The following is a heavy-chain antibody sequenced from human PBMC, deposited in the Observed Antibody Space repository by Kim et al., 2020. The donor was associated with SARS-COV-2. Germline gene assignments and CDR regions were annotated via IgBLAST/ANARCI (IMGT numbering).Heavy chain of an antibody. V-gene: IGHV1-69*13. Sequence: SVKVSCKASGGTFSSYAISWVRQAPGQGLEWMGGIIPIFGTANYAQKFQGRVTITADESTSTAYMELSSLRSEDTAVYYCARSRSDIVVVVAATSVRAGGFFDYWGQGTLVTVSS. D-gene: IGHD2-15*01. CDR3: ARSRSDIVVVVAATSVRAGGFFDY. CDR2: IIPIFGTA. J-gene: IGHJ4*02. CDR1: GGTFSSYA.